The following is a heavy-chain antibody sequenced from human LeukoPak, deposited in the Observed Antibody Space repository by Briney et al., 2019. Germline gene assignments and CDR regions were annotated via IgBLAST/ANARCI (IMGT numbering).Heavy chain of an antibody. CDR1: GFTFSSYG. V-gene: IGHV3-30*18. J-gene: IGHJ4*02. CDR2: ISYDGSNK. CDR3: AKDQLRYSSGWYVHPIDY. D-gene: IGHD6-19*01. Sequence: PGRSLRLSCAASGFTFSSYGMYWVRQAPGKGLEWVAVISYDGSNKYYADSVKGRFTISRDNSKNTLYPQMNSLRAEDTAVYYCAKDQLRYSSGWYVHPIDYWGQGTLVTVSS.